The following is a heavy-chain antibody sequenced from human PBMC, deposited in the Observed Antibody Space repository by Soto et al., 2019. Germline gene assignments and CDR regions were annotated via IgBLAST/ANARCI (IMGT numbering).Heavy chain of an antibody. CDR2: IYYSGST. V-gene: IGHV4-59*01. D-gene: IGHD3-10*01. Sequence: SETLSLTCTVSGGSISGYYWSWIRQPPGKGLEWIGYIYYSGSTNYNPSLKSRVTISVDTSKNQFSLKLSSVTAADTAVYYCARASLWFGVYGMDVWGQGTRSPSP. J-gene: IGHJ6*02. CDR1: GGSISGYY. CDR3: ARASLWFGVYGMDV.